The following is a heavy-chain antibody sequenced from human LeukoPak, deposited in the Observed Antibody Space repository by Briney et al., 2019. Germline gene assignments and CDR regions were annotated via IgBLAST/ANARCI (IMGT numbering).Heavy chain of an antibody. J-gene: IGHJ6*03. CDR1: GFTFSNYW. CDR3: AKDRRLQSYYYYYYMDV. CDR2: IRYDESNK. D-gene: IGHD4-11*01. Sequence: PGGSLRLSCAASGFTFSNYWMSWVRQAPGKGLEWVAFIRYDESNKYYADSVKGRFTISRDNSKNTLYLQMNSLRAEDTAMYYCAKDRRLQSYYYYYYMDVWGKGTTVTVS. V-gene: IGHV3-30*02.